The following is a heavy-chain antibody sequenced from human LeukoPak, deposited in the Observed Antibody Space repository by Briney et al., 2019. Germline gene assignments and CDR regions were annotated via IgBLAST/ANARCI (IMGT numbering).Heavy chain of an antibody. CDR3: ARGGSYLSAFDI. CDR1: GFPFSSNY. CDR2: LYSGGRT. Sequence: GGVLRLSSGASGFPFSSNYISWFRRPPGKGLAWVSVLYSGGRTYDPDSVKGRFTISSNNSKNTLYLQMNRLRAEDTVVYYCARGGSYLSAFDIWGQGTMVTVSS. J-gene: IGHJ3*02. D-gene: IGHD1-26*01. V-gene: IGHV3-53*03.